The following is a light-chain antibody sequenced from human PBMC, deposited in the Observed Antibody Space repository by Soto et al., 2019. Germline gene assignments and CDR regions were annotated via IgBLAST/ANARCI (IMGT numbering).Light chain of an antibody. J-gene: IGKJ5*01. CDR3: QRYGSSPLIT. V-gene: IGKV3-20*01. CDR2: GTS. Sequence: EIVLTQSPATVSLSPGERATLSCRASQSVRNNVAWYQQKPGQAPRLLIYGTSSRATGIPDRFSGSGSGTDFTLTISRLEPEDFAVYFCQRYGSSPLITFGQGTRLEIK. CDR1: QSVRNN.